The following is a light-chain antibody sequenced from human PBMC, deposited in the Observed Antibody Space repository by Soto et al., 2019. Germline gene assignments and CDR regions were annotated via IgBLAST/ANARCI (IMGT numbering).Light chain of an antibody. CDR3: QQRSNWPGLT. Sequence: EIVLTQSPSTLSLSPGERATLSCRASQSVSSYLAWYQQKPGQAPRLLIYDASNMATGIPARFSGSASGTEFTLTISSLEPEDFAVYYCQQRSNWPGLTFGGGTKVEIK. CDR1: QSVSSY. CDR2: DAS. J-gene: IGKJ4*01. V-gene: IGKV3-11*01.